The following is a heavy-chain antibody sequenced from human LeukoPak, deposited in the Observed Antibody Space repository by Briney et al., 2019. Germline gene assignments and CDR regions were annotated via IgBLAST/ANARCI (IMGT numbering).Heavy chain of an antibody. D-gene: IGHD6-6*01. Sequence: QPGGSLRLSCAASGFTFSSYAMHWVRQAPGKGLEWVAVISYDGSNKYYADSVKGRFTISRDNSKNTLYLQMNSLRAEDTAVYYCARDKGRRSSSSLDYWGQGTLVTVSS. CDR2: ISYDGSNK. J-gene: IGHJ4*02. CDR3: ARDKGRRSSSSLDY. CDR1: GFTFSSYA. V-gene: IGHV3-30*04.